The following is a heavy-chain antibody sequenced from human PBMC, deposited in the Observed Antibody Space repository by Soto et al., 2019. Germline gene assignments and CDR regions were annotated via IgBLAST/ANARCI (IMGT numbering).Heavy chain of an antibody. D-gene: IGHD3-10*01. Sequence: QVQLVQSGAEVKKPGASVKVSCKASGYTFTSYAMHWVRQAPGQRLEWMGWINAGNGNTKYSQKFQGRVTITRDTSASTAYRELSSLRSEDTAVYYCARGPGGPDGPGEYWDQGTLVTVSS. CDR3: ARGPGGPDGPGEY. CDR1: GYTFTSYA. J-gene: IGHJ4*02. CDR2: INAGNGNT. V-gene: IGHV1-3*01.